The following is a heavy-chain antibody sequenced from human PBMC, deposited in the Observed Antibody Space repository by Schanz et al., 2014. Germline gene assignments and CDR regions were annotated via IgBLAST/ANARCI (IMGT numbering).Heavy chain of an antibody. J-gene: IGHJ6*02. CDR3: ARVQDDILTGSEYYYGMDV. CDR1: GYAFTTYG. CDR2: ISTFRNEDT. Sequence: QVQLVQSGAEVKKPGASVRVSCKVSGYAFTTYGISWVRQAPGQGPEFMGWISTFRNEDTNSAQRFQGRLTMTTDTSTSTAYMELRSLRSDDTAGYYCARVQDDILTGSEYYYGMDVWGQGTTVTVS. D-gene: IGHD3-9*01. V-gene: IGHV1-18*01.